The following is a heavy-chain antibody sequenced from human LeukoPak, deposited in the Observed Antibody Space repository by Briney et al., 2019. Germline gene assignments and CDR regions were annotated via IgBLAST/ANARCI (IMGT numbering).Heavy chain of an antibody. J-gene: IGHJ6*02. CDR3: ARDIAVVVVAATQRYYYYYYGMDV. CDR1: GYTSTGYY. CDR2: INPNSGGT. V-gene: IGHV1-2*02. Sequence: ASVKVSCKASGYTSTGYYMHWVRQAPGQGLEWMGWINPNSGGTNYAQKFRGRVTMTRDTSISTAYMELSRLRSDDTAVYYCARDIAVVVVAATQRYYYYYYGMDVWGQGTTVTVSS. D-gene: IGHD2-15*01.